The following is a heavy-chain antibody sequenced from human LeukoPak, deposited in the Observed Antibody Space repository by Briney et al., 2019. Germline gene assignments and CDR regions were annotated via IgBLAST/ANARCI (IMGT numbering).Heavy chain of an antibody. D-gene: IGHD2-15*01. J-gene: IGHJ6*03. CDR3: ARGYCSGGSCYSYYYYNYMDV. V-gene: IGHV4-38-2*02. CDR1: GYSISSGYY. Sequence: SETLSLTCNVSGYSISSGYYWGWIRQPPGKGLEWIGSIYHSGITYYNPSLKSRVTISVDTSKNQFSLKLSSVTAADTAVYYCARGYCSGGSCYSYYYYNYMDVWGKGTTVTVSS. CDR2: IYHSGIT.